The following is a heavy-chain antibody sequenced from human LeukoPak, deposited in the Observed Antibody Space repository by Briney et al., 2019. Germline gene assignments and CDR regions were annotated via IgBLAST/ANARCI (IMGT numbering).Heavy chain of an antibody. J-gene: IGHJ4*02. Sequence: PSETLSLTCTASGGSISSSNYYWNWIRQPAGKGLEWIGRIYTSGSTNYNPSLKSRVTISVDTSKNQFSLKLSSVTAADTALYYCARGLWFGDENPPYFDYWGQGTLVTVSS. CDR2: IYTSGST. CDR3: ARGLWFGDENPPYFDY. D-gene: IGHD3-10*01. CDR1: GGSISSSNYY. V-gene: IGHV4-61*02.